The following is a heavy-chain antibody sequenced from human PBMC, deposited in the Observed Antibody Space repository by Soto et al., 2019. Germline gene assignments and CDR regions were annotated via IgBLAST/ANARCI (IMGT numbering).Heavy chain of an antibody. CDR2: INPKSGDT. D-gene: IGHD6-19*01. V-gene: IGHV1-2*02. CDR3: ARVRVGSCLYNSPDY. Sequence: QVQLGQSETEVKKPGASVKVSCKASGYSFTGYNIHWVRQAPGQGLEWMGWINPKSGDTDFAQRFQGRVTMTRDTSISTAYMALSGLTSDDTAIYYCARVRVGSCLYNSPDYWGQGTLITVSS. CDR1: GYSFTGYN. J-gene: IGHJ4*02.